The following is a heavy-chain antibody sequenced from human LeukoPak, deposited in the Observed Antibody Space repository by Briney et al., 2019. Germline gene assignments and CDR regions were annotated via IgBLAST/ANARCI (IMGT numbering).Heavy chain of an antibody. Sequence: SETLSLTCTVSGGSIIGYDWSWIRQPPGKGLEWIGYIYYSGSTNYNPSLKSRVTISVDTSKNQFSLKLSSVTAADTAVYYCAREYYDSSGYYYVGDYWGQGTLVTVSS. CDR3: AREYYDSSGYYYVGDY. V-gene: IGHV4-59*01. CDR2: IYYSGST. J-gene: IGHJ4*02. CDR1: GGSIIGYD. D-gene: IGHD3-22*01.